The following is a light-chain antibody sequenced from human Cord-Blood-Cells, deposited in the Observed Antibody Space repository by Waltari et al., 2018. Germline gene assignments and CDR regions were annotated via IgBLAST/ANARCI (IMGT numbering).Light chain of an antibody. CDR2: AAS. J-gene: IGKJ2*01. CDR3: QQCYSTPPI. Sequence: DIQMNQSPSSLSASVADRVTLRCRASPSISSHLNWYQQKPGNAPKLLMYAASSLQSGVPSRLDGSRCWADFNPALSCLQPEDFSTYYCQQCYSTPPIFGRGSKLVIK. CDR1: PSISSH. V-gene: IGKV1-39*01.